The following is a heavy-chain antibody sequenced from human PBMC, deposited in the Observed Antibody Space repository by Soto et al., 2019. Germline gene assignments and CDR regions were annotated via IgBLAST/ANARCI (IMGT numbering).Heavy chain of an antibody. CDR3: AREDDGGDSLDV. D-gene: IGHD2-21*02. J-gene: IGHJ6*02. Sequence: SETLSLTCTVSGDSISSDYYHWTWIRQSPGKGLEWIGYIHHSGSILYNPSLKSRVTISVDTSKNQFSLHLTSVTAAATAVYFCAREDDGGDSLDVWGQGTTVTVSS. V-gene: IGHV4-30-4*08. CDR1: GDSISSDYYH. CDR2: IHHSGSI.